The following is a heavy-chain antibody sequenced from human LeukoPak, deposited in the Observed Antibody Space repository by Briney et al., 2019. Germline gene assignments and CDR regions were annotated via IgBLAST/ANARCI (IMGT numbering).Heavy chain of an antibody. CDR2: IYSGGST. CDR3: ARTDIVGATDFDY. CDR1: GFTVSSNY. D-gene: IGHD1-26*01. V-gene: IGHV3-53*01. Sequence: PGGSLRLSCAAPGFTVSSNYMSWVRQAPGKGLEWVSVIYSGGSTYYADSVKGRFTISRDNSKNTLYLQMNSLRAEDTAVYYCARTDIVGATDFDYWGQGTLVTVSS. J-gene: IGHJ4*02.